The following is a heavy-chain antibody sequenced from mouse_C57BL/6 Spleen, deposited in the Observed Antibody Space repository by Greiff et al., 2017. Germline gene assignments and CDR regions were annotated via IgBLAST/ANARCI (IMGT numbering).Heavy chain of an antibody. CDR2: IHPNSGST. CDR1: GYTFTSYW. J-gene: IGHJ4*01. Sequence: VQLQQPGAELVKPGASVKLSCKASGYTFTSYWMHWVKQRPGQGLEWIGMIHPNSGSTNYNEKFKSKATLTVDKSSSTAYMQLSSLTSEDSAVYYCARAGQLRAPFAMGYWGQGASVTVSS. CDR3: ARAGQLRAPFAMGY. D-gene: IGHD3-2*02. V-gene: IGHV1-64*01.